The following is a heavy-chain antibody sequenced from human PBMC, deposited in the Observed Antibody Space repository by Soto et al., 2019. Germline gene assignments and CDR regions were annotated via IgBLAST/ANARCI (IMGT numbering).Heavy chain of an antibody. V-gene: IGHV5-51*01. D-gene: IGHD4-17*01. Sequence: GESLKISCKGSGYSFTSYWIGWVRQMPGKGLEWMGIIYPGDSDTRYSPSFEGLVTISADKSISTAYLQCSSLKASDNAIYYCAIHLWEYGDLGYYYYGMDVWGQGPTVTVSS. CDR3: AIHLWEYGDLGYYYYGMDV. J-gene: IGHJ6*02. CDR1: GYSFTSYW. CDR2: IYPGDSDT.